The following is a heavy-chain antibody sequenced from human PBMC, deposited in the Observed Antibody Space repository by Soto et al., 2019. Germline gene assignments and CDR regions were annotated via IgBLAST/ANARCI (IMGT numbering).Heavy chain of an antibody. D-gene: IGHD6-25*01. J-gene: IGHJ5*01. V-gene: IGHV4-59*02. CDR2: MHYTGFS. CDR1: GDSVTSHY. Sequence: SETLSLTCSFSGDSVTSHYLTWIRQSPEKGLEWIGYMHYTGFSHYNPSLKSRLTISVDRSKNQFTLQLTSVTVADTAVYYCAAWYGSGWYAFWGQGTPVTVSS. CDR3: AAWYGSGWYAF.